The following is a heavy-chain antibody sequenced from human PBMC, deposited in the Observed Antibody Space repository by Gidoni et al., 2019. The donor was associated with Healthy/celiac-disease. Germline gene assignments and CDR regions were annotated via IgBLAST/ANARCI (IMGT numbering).Heavy chain of an antibody. J-gene: IGHJ4*02. V-gene: IGHV3-64D*08. CDR3: VKDSFPAYSGPMGY. D-gene: IGHD5-12*01. CDR2: IRSNGGST. Sequence: EVQLVESGGGLVQPGGSLRLSCSASGFTFSSYAMHWVRPAPGKGLEYVSAIRSNGGSTYYADSVKGRFTISRDNSKNTLYLQMSSLRAEDTAVYYCVKDSFPAYSGPMGYWGQGTLVTVSS. CDR1: GFTFSSYA.